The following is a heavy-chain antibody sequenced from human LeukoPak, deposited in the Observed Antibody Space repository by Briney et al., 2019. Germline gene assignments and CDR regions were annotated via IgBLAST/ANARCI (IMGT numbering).Heavy chain of an antibody. J-gene: IGHJ4*02. D-gene: IGHD6-25*01. CDR1: GGSISSRDYS. V-gene: IGHV4-30-2*01. CDR3: ARSPRGYYFDS. CDR2: VYHGGTT. Sequence: SQTLSLTCAVSGGSISSRDYSWNWIRQPPGKGLEWIGSVYHGGTTYYNPSLKSRVSISEDRSNNQFFLKLSSVTAADTAMYFCARSPRGYYFDSWGEGTLVTVSS.